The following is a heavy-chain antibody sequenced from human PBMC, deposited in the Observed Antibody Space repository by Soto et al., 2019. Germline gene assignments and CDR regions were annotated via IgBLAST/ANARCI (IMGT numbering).Heavy chain of an antibody. CDR1: GGSISSYY. J-gene: IGHJ6*02. Sequence: PPETLCLTCTVSGGSISSYYWSWIRQPPGKGLEWIGYIYYSGSTNYNPSLKSRVTISVDTSKNQFSLKLSSVTAADTAVYYCARAPMGAPSEKYYYHHYVMAVCGQGTTVIVSS. CDR2: IYYSGST. CDR3: ARAPMGAPSEKYYYHHYVMAV. V-gene: IGHV4-59*01. D-gene: IGHD1-26*01.